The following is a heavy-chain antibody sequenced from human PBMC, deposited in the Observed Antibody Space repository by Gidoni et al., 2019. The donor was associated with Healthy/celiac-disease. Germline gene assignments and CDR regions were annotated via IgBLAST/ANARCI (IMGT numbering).Heavy chain of an antibody. J-gene: IGHJ5*02. V-gene: IGHV1-69*01. CDR1: GGTFSSYA. CDR3: ARVGMTPVVQPGGWFDP. D-gene: IGHD1-1*01. CDR2: IIPIFGTA. Sequence: QVQLVQSGAEVTQPGSSVKVSCKASGGTFSSYAISWVRQAPGQGLEWMGGIIPIFGTANYAQKFQGRVTITADESTSTAYMELSSLRSEDTAVYYCARVGMTPVVQPGGWFDPWGQGTLVTVSS.